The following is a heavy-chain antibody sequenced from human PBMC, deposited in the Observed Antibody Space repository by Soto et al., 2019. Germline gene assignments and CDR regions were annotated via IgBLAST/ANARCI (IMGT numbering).Heavy chain of an antibody. CDR1: GFTYTTYT. J-gene: IGHJ4*02. CDR2: ISYDGNNK. V-gene: IGHV3-30*19. D-gene: IGHD1-7*01. CDR3: ARDVVSSAEFTWNYVTYSVY. Sequence: QVQLVESGGGVVQPGRSLRLSCAASGFTYTTYTMHWVRQAPGKGLEWVAVISYDGNNKFYADSVKGRFTISRDITKQTLCRQMTSLIPDDTAMYYCARDVVSSAEFTWNYVTYSVYLRQADLFTVSS.